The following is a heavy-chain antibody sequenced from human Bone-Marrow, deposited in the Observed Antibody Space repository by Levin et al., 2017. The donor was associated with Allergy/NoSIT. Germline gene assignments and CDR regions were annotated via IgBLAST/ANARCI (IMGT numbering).Heavy chain of an antibody. J-gene: IGHJ6*03. D-gene: IGHD2-15*01. CDR1: GFTFSDYA. Sequence: GESLKISCAASGFTFSDYAMTWVRQAPGKGLEWVSATTDSGGITYYADSVKGRFTISRDNSKNTLYLQMDSLRAEDTAVYYCAKKGVFCSGGSCYTAEYYFYIDGWGKGTTVTVSS. CDR2: TTDSGGIT. CDR3: AKKGVFCSGGSCYTAEYYFYIDG. V-gene: IGHV3-23*01.